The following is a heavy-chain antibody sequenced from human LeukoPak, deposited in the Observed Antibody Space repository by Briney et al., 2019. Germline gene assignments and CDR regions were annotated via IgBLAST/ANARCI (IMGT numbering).Heavy chain of an antibody. Sequence: GGSLRLSCAASGFTFSSYAMTWVRQAPDKGLEWVPAISGSDGSTYYADSVKGRFTISRDDSQNTLYLQMNSLSAEDTAVYYCAKVETSGGANCYALDYWGQGTLVTVSS. D-gene: IGHD2-2*01. J-gene: IGHJ4*02. CDR3: AKVETSGGANCYALDY. V-gene: IGHV3-23*01. CDR2: ISGSDGST. CDR1: GFTFSSYA.